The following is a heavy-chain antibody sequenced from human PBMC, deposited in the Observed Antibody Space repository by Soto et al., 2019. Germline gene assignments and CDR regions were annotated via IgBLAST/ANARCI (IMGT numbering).Heavy chain of an antibody. V-gene: IGHV4-59*08. CDR3: ARHHQGGSGWYQLDY. D-gene: IGHD6-19*01. CDR2: IYYSGST. Sequence: SETLSLTCTVSGGSISRYDWSWIRQPPGKGLEWIGYIYYSGSTNYNPSLKSRVTISVDTSKNQFSLKLSSVTAADTAVYYCARHHQGGSGWYQLDYSAQRTPVTVSS. J-gene: IGHJ4*02. CDR1: GGSISRYD.